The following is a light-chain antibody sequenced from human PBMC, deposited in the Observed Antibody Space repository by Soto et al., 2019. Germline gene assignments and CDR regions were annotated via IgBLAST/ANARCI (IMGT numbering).Light chain of an antibody. CDR3: AAWDDSLNGPV. V-gene: IGLV1-44*01. J-gene: IGLJ3*02. Sequence: QSVLTQPPSASGAPGQRVTISCSGSSSNIRSNTVNWYQQLPGTAPKLLIYSNYQRPSGVPDRFSGSKSGTSASLAISGLQSEDEADYYCAAWDDSLNGPVFGGATKLTVL. CDR2: SNY. CDR1: SSNIRSNT.